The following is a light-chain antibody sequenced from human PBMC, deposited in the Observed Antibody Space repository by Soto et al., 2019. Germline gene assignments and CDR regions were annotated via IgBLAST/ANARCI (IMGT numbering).Light chain of an antibody. CDR1: SSNIGNNY. J-gene: IGLJ2*01. CDR3: GTWDSSLSAVV. V-gene: IGLV1-51*01. CDR2: DSN. Sequence: QSVLTQPPSVSAAPGQKVTISCSGSSSNIGNNYVSWYQQLPGTAPKLLIYDSNKRPSGIPDRFSGSKSGTSATLGITGLXTXXXXXXXXGTWDSSLSAVVFGGGTKLTVL.